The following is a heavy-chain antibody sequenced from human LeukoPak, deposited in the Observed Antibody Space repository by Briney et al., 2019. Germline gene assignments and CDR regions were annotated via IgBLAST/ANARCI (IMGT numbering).Heavy chain of an antibody. CDR3: ARDKAAAGTSCFDP. CDR2: IYHSGST. V-gene: IGHV4-4*02. D-gene: IGHD6-13*01. J-gene: IGHJ5*02. CDR1: GASISSSNC. Sequence: PSETLSLTCTVSGASISSSNCWSWVRQPPGKGLEWIGEIYHSGSTNYNPSLKSRVIISVDKSKNQFSLKLTSVTAADTAVYYCARDKAAAGTSCFDPWGQGTLVTVSS.